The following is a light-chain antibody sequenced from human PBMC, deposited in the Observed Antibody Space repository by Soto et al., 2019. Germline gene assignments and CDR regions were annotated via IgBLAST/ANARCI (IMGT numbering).Light chain of an antibody. CDR3: QQNKDWPGT. CDR1: QSVRYS. J-gene: IGKJ1*01. Sequence: EILMTQSPATLSVSQGESVTFSCRASQSVRYSLGWYQQKPGQAPRLLIYDASIRAPGIPVRFSGSGSGTQFTLTISSMQSEDFGVYYCQQNKDWPGTFGQGTKVDIK. V-gene: IGKV3-15*01. CDR2: DAS.